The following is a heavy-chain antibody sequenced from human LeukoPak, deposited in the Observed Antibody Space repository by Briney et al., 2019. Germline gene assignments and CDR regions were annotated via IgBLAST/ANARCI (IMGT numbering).Heavy chain of an antibody. Sequence: GIIPMFVTANYAQKFQGRLTLTADKSTSTAYMELSSLRSEDTAAYYCARDDFSSARAFDIWGQGTMVTVSS. CDR3: ARDDFSSARAFDI. D-gene: IGHD6-13*01. V-gene: IGHV1-69*06. J-gene: IGHJ3*02. CDR2: IIPMFVTA.